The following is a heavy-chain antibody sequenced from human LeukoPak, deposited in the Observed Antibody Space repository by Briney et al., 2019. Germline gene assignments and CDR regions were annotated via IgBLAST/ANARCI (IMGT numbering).Heavy chain of an antibody. V-gene: IGHV3-21*01. D-gene: IGHD1-1*01. CDR2: ISSMSSYI. Sequence: GGSLRLSCVGSGFTFSSYALNWVRQAPGKGLEWVSSISSMSSYIYYADSVKGRFTISRDNAKNSLYLQMNSLRAEDTAVYYCARDQVEHYYYCYGMDVWGQGTTVTVSS. J-gene: IGHJ6*02. CDR3: ARDQVEHYYYCYGMDV. CDR1: GFTFSSYA.